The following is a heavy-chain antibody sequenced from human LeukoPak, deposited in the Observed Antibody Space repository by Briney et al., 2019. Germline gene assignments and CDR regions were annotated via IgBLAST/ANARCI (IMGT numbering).Heavy chain of an antibody. Sequence: GGSLRLSCAASGFTFSSYGMHWVRQAPGKGLEWVAVISYHGRNENYADSVKGRFTISKDNSKNTLDLQMNSLRAEDTAVYYCARTLVVINDAFDIWGQGTMVTVSS. D-gene: IGHD3-22*01. V-gene: IGHV3-30*03. J-gene: IGHJ3*02. CDR3: ARTLVVINDAFDI. CDR2: ISYHGRNE. CDR1: GFTFSSYG.